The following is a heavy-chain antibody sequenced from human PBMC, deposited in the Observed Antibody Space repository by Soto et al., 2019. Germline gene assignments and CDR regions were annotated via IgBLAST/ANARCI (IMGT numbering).Heavy chain of an antibody. CDR2: ISAYNGNT. D-gene: IGHD3-10*01. CDR3: ARDRLGITMVRGVIINYYYYGMDV. J-gene: IGHJ6*02. CDR1: GYTFTSYG. Sequence: GASVKVSCKASGYTFTSYGISWVRQAPGRGLEWMGWISAYNGNTNYAQKLQGRVTMTTDTSTSTAYMELRSLRSDDTAVYYCARDRLGITMVRGVIINYYYYGMDVWGQGTTVTVSS. V-gene: IGHV1-18*01.